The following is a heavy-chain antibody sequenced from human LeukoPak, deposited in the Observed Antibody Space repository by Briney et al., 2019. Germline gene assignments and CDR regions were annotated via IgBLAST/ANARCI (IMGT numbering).Heavy chain of an antibody. Sequence: GRSLRLSCAGSGFIFNNYAMHWVRQPPGKGLEWVSGISWNSGSIDYADSVKGRFTISRDNAKNSLYLQMASLRVEDTAVYYCARDPVEWELLLDYWGQGTLVTVSS. J-gene: IGHJ4*02. CDR1: GFIFNNYA. V-gene: IGHV3-9*01. CDR2: ISWNSGSI. CDR3: ARDPVEWELLLDY. D-gene: IGHD1-26*01.